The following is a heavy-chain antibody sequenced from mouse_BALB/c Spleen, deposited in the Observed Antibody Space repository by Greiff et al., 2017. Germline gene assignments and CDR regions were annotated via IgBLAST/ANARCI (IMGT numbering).Heavy chain of an antibody. Sequence: QVQLQQPGAELVKPGASVKLSCKASGYTFTSYYMYWVKQRPGQGLEWIGGINPSNGGTNFNEKFKSKATLTVDKSSSTAYMQLSSLTSEDSAVYYCTRLAGITTGGGSFAYWGQGTLVTVSA. CDR2: INPSNGGT. D-gene: IGHD2-4*01. CDR3: TRLAGITTGGGSFAY. J-gene: IGHJ3*01. CDR1: GYTFTSYY. V-gene: IGHV1S81*02.